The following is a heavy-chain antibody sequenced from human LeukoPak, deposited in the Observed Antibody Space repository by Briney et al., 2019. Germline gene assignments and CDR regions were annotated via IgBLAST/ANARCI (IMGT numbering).Heavy chain of an antibody. J-gene: IGHJ4*02. CDR1: GFTFDDYA. CDR2: ISRSGSST. CDR3: AKSSEFSNCGADCWMDY. V-gene: IGHV3-23*01. Sequence: PGRSLRLSCAASGFTFDDYAMHWVRQAPGKGLEWVSAISRSGSSTYFADSVKGRFTISRDNSKNTLYLQMNSLRAEDTAVYYCAKSSEFSNCGADCWMDYWGQGTLVTVSS. D-gene: IGHD2-21*02.